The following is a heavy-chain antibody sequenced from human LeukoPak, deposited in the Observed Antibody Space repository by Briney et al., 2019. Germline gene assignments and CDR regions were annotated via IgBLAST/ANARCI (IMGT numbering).Heavy chain of an antibody. Sequence: GGSLRLSCAASGFSVGSNAMFWVRQTPGKGLEWVSHFGGSGDSAYYADSVKGRFTISRDSSTNTFYLRMNSRRAEDTAVYYCAKARRGLGYYFDDWGQGTLVTVSS. J-gene: IGHJ4*02. CDR3: AKARRGLGYYFDD. V-gene: IGHV3-23*01. CDR2: FGGSGDSA. CDR1: GFSVGSNA. D-gene: IGHD1-14*01.